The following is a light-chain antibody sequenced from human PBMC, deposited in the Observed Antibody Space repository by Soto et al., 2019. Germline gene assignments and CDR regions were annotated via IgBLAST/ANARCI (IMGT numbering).Light chain of an antibody. V-gene: IGLV1-44*01. Sequence: QSVLTQPPSASGTPGQMVTISCSGSSSNIGSNTVNWYQQLPGTAPKLLIYSNNQRPSGVPDRFSGSKSGTSASLAISGLQSEDEADYYCAAWDDSLNGYVFGTGTKVTVL. CDR3: AAWDDSLNGYV. CDR1: SSNIGSNT. CDR2: SNN. J-gene: IGLJ1*01.